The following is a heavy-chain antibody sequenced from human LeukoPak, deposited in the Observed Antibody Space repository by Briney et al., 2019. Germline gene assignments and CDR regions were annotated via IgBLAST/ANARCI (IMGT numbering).Heavy chain of an antibody. D-gene: IGHD3-3*01. V-gene: IGHV1-2*02. J-gene: IGHJ3*02. Sequence: ASVKVSCKASGYTFTRYYIHWVRQAPGQGLEWMGWINPNSGVTKYAQQFQGRVTMTWDTSISTAYMELYRLTSDDTAMYYCARCGVVTNDAFDIWGQGTMVTISS. CDR3: ARCGVVTNDAFDI. CDR1: GYTFTRYY. CDR2: INPNSGVT.